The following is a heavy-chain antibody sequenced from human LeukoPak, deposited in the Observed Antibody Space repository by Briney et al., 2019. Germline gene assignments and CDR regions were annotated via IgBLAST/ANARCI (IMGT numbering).Heavy chain of an antibody. Sequence: PGGSLRLSCAASGFTFSSYSMNWVRQAPGKGLEWVSSISSSCSYIYYADSVKGRFTISRDNARNSLYLQMNSLRAEDTAVYYCARDWTYYYDSSGYYQDCWGQGTLVTVSS. J-gene: IGHJ4*02. CDR3: ARDWTYYYDSSGYYQDC. D-gene: IGHD3-22*01. CDR2: ISSSCSYI. V-gene: IGHV3-21*01. CDR1: GFTFSSYS.